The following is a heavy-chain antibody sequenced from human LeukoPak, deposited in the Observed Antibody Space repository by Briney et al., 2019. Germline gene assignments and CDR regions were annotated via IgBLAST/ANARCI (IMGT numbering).Heavy chain of an antibody. D-gene: IGHD1-14*01. Sequence: PGGSLRLSCAASGFTFSKVWMSWVRQVPRKGLEWVGRIKRRSDGGTTDYAAPVKDRFTISRDDSKNTLYLQMNSLKTDDTAVYYCTPGVGDYWGQGTLVTVSS. CDR3: TPGVGDY. CDR1: GFTFSKVW. CDR2: IKRRSDGGTT. J-gene: IGHJ4*02. V-gene: IGHV3-15*01.